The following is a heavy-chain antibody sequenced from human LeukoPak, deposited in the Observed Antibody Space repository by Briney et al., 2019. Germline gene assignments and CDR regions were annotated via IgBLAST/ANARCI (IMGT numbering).Heavy chain of an antibody. J-gene: IGHJ4*02. CDR1: GFTFSYYG. CDR2: VFADGSNV. Sequence: GGSLRLSCTASGFTFSYYGMHWVRQAPGKGLEWLSFVFADGSNVFYADSVRGRFTISRDNRNNILYLQMSSLRAEDTAMYFCGRNVDNWNYVDYWGQGTLVTVSS. V-gene: IGHV3-30*02. CDR3: GRNVDNWNYVDY. D-gene: IGHD3-10*02.